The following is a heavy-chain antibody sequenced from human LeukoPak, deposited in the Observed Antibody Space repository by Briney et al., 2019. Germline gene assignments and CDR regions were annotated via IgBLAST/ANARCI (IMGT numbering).Heavy chain of an antibody. CDR1: GYSFTSYW. J-gene: IGHJ4*02. D-gene: IGHD4-23*01. CDR2: IYPGDSDT. CDR3: ARLGKTTVVTGLPGY. Sequence: GASLKISCKGSGYSFTSYWIGLVRQMPGEGLEWMGIIYPGDSDTRYSPSFQGQVTIAADKSISTAYLQWSSLKASDTAMDYCARLGKTTVVTGLPGYWGQGTLVTVSS. V-gene: IGHV5-51*01.